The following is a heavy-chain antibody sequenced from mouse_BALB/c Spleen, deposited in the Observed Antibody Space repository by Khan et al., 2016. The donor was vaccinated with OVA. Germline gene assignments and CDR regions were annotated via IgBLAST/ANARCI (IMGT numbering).Heavy chain of an antibody. Sequence: QVQLKQSGPGLVLPSQSLSITCTVSGFSLTNYGVHWVRQSPGKGLEWLGVIWSGGITDYNATFISRLSISKDISKTQVFFKMNSLQANDTAIYYCAKNRNGYFDYWGQGTTLTVSS. CDR3: AKNRNGYFDY. V-gene: IGHV2-2*02. D-gene: IGHD1-1*02. CDR1: GFSLTNYG. CDR2: IWSGGIT. J-gene: IGHJ2*01.